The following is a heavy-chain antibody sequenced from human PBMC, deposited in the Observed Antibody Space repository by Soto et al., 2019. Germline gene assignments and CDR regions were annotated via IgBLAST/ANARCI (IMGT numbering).Heavy chain of an antibody. D-gene: IGHD3-10*01. CDR2: IYYSGST. V-gene: IGHV4-61*01. Sequence: QVQLQESGPGLVKPSETLSLTCTVSGGSVSSGSSYWSWIRQPPGKGLEWIGYIYYSGSTNYNPSPKSRLSISVDTSKNQFSLKLSSVAAADTAVYYCARNLGSGRIRWNWFDPWGQGTLLTVSS. CDR1: GGSVSSGSSY. CDR3: ARNLGSGRIRWNWFDP. J-gene: IGHJ5*02.